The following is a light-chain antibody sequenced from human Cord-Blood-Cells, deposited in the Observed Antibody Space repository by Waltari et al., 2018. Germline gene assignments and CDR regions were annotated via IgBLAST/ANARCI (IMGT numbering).Light chain of an antibody. V-gene: IGLV3-19*01. J-gene: IGLJ2*01. Sequence: SSELTQDPAVSVALGQTVRITCQGDSLRSYYASWYKQKPGQAPVLVIYGKNNRPSGIPDRFSGSSSGNTASLTITGAQAEDEADYYCSSRDSSGNHVVFGGGTKLTVL. CDR1: SLRSYY. CDR2: GKN. CDR3: SSRDSSGNHVV.